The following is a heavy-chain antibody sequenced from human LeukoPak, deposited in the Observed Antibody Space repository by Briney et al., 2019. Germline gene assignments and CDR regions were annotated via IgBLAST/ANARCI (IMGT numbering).Heavy chain of an antibody. Sequence: ASVKVSCKASGGTFSSYGISWVRQAPGQGLEWMGWISAYNGNTNYAQKLQGRVTMTTDTSTSTAYMELRSLRSDDTAVYYCARGLWNRPNNRFDPWGQGTLVTVSS. J-gene: IGHJ5*02. V-gene: IGHV1-18*01. CDR3: ARGLWNRPNNRFDP. CDR1: GGTFSSYG. CDR2: ISAYNGNT. D-gene: IGHD1/OR15-1a*01.